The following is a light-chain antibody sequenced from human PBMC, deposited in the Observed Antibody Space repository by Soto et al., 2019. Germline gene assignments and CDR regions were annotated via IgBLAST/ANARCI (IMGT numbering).Light chain of an antibody. CDR3: MQSLQTPPA. Sequence: IVLTQSPLSLPVTPGEPASISCRSSQSLLNSNGYNYLDRYLQKPGQSPQVLIYLGSNRASGVPDRFSGSGSGTDFTLKISTVEVEDVGVYYCMQSLQTPPAFGQGTKVDIK. CDR2: LGS. CDR1: QSLLNSNGYNY. V-gene: IGKV2-28*01. J-gene: IGKJ1*01.